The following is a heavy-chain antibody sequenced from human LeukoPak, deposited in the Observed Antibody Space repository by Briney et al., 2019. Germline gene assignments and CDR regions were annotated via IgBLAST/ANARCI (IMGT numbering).Heavy chain of an antibody. Sequence: GGSLRLSCAASGFTFSSYAMSWVRQAPGKGLEWVSAISGSGGSTYYADSVKGRFTISRDNSKNTLYLQMNSLRAEDTAVYYCAKDGAYCSGGSCYSPFDYWGQGTLVTVSS. D-gene: IGHD2-15*01. CDR2: ISGSGGST. CDR1: GFTFSSYA. CDR3: AKDGAYCSGGSCYSPFDY. V-gene: IGHV3-23*01. J-gene: IGHJ4*02.